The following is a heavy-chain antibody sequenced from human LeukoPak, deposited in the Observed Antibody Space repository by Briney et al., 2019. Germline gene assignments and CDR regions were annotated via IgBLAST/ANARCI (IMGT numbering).Heavy chain of an antibody. V-gene: IGHV4-30-4*01. CDR1: GFTFSSY. D-gene: IGHD2-2*01. CDR2: IYYSGST. Sequence: LRLSCAASGFTFSSYWSWIRQPPGKGLEWIGYIYYSGSTYYNPSLKSRVTISVDTSKNQFSLKLSSVTAADTAVYYCARGVCSSTSCLFDYWGQGTLVTVSS. J-gene: IGHJ4*02. CDR3: ARGVCSSTSCLFDY.